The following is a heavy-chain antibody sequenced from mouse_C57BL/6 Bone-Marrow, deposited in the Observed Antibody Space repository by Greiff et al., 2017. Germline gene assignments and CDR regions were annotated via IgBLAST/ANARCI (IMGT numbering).Heavy chain of an antibody. V-gene: IGHV1-26*01. D-gene: IGHD2-3*01. CDR2: INPNNGGT. J-gene: IGHJ4*01. CDR1: GYTFTDYY. CDR3: ARWDDGYYRYAMDY. Sequence: EVQLQQSGPELVKPGASVKISCKASGYTFTDYYMNWVKQSHGKSLEWIGDINPNNGGTSYKQKFKGKATLTVDTSSSTAYMELGSLTSEASAVYYCARWDDGYYRYAMDYWGQGTSVTVSS.